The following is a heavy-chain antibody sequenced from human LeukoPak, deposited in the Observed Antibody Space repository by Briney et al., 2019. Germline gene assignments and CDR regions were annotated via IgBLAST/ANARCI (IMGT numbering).Heavy chain of an antibody. D-gene: IGHD1-1*01. Sequence: GGSLRLSCAASGFTFSSYSMNWVRQAPGKGLEWVSSISSSSSYIYHADSVKGRFTISRDNAKNSLYLQMNSLRAEDTAVYYCARDISKVESHYWGQGTLVTVSS. CDR2: ISSSSSYI. CDR3: ARDISKVESHY. CDR1: GFTFSSYS. J-gene: IGHJ4*02. V-gene: IGHV3-21*01.